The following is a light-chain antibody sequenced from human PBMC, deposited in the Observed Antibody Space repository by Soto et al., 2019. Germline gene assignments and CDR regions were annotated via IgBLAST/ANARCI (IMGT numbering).Light chain of an antibody. CDR1: QSVSSTY. Sequence: EIVLTQSPGILSLSPGERATLSCRASQSVSSTYLAWYQQKPGQAPRLLIYGASSRATDIPDRFSGSGSGTDFNLTLSRLEPEDCAVYYCQQYATSPVMYTFGQGTQLEIK. J-gene: IGKJ2*01. V-gene: IGKV3-20*01. CDR3: QQYATSPVMYT. CDR2: GAS.